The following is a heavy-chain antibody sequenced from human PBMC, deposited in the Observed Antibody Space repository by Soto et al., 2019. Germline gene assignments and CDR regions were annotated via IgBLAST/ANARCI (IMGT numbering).Heavy chain of an antibody. V-gene: IGHV3-48*01. CDR3: ARAIAAAGT. D-gene: IGHD6-13*01. CDR1: GFTFSSYS. Sequence: EVQLVESGGGLVQPGGSLRLSCAASGFTFSSYSMNWVRQAPGKGLEWVSYISSSSSTIYDADSVKGLFTISRDNAKNSLYLQMNSLRAEDTAVYYCARAIAAAGTWGQGTLVTVSS. J-gene: IGHJ5*02. CDR2: ISSSSSTI.